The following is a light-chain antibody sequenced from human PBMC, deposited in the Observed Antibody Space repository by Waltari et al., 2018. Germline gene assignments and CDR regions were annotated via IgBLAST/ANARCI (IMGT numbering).Light chain of an antibody. CDR1: QSVSSSY. J-gene: IGKJ3*01. V-gene: IGKV3-20*01. CDR3: YQYGFSPLT. CDR2: GAS. Sequence: EIVLTQSPGTLSLSPGERATLSCRASQSVSSSYLAWYQQKPGQAPRLLIYGASSRATGIPDRFSGSGSGTDFTLTISRLETEDFAVYYCYQYGFSPLTFGPGTKVDIK.